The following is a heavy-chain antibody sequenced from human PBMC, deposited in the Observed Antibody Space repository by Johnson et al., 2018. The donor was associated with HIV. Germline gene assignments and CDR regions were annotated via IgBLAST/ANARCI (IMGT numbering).Heavy chain of an antibody. CDR2: MSFDGSNK. J-gene: IGHJ3*02. V-gene: IGHV3-30*04. CDR3: AKELAADGVDAFDI. Sequence: VQLVESGGGVVQPGRSLRLSCAASGFTFSSYAMHWVRQAPGKGLEWVALMSFDGSNKYYADSVKGRFTISRDNSKNTLYLQMNSLRVEDTAVYYCAKELAADGVDAFDIWGQGTMVTVSS. D-gene: IGHD6-13*01. CDR1: GFTFSSYA.